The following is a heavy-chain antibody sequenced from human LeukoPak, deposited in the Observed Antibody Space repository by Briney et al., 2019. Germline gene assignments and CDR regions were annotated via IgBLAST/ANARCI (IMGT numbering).Heavy chain of an antibody. J-gene: IGHJ6*03. V-gene: IGHV3-53*01. CDR3: ARDLKGVRVVHYYYYMDV. CDR1: GFTVSSND. CDR2: ICSGGST. D-gene: IGHD3-10*01. Sequence: GGSLRLSCAASGFTVSSNDMTWVRQAPGKGLEWVSVICSGGSTYYAASVKGRFTISRDNSKNTLYLQMSSVRAEDTAVYYCARDLKGVRVVHYYYYMDVWGKGTTVTAAS.